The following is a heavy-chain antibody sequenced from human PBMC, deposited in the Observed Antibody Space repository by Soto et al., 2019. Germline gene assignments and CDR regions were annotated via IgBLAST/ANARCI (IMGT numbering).Heavy chain of an antibody. V-gene: IGHV4-59*01. Sequence: SETLSLTCTVSGGSISSYYWSWIRQPPGKGLEWIGYIYYSGSTNYNPSLKSRVTISVDTSKNQFSLKLSSVTAADTAVYYCARVRVYCSSTSCYAGWFDPWGQGTLVTVSS. CDR3: ARVRVYCSSTSCYAGWFDP. CDR2: IYYSGST. CDR1: GGSISSYY. J-gene: IGHJ5*02. D-gene: IGHD2-2*01.